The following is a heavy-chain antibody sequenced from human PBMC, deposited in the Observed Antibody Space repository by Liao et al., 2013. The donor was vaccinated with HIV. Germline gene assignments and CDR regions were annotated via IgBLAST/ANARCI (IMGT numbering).Heavy chain of an antibody. CDR2: IYYSGST. Sequence: QLQLQESGPGLVKPSETLSLTCTVSGGSISSSSYYWGWIRQPPGKGLEWIGSIYYSGSTYYNPSLKSRVTISVDTSKNQFSLQLTSVTAADTAVYYCARGSSYVGGPPTTFDSWGQGTLVTVAS. V-gene: IGHV4-39*07. CDR3: ARGSSYVGGPPTTFDS. D-gene: IGHD1/OR15-1a*01. J-gene: IGHJ4*02. CDR1: GGSISSSSYY.